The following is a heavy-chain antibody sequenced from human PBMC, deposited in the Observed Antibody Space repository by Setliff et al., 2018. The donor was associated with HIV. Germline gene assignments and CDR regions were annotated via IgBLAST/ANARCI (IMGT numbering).Heavy chain of an antibody. D-gene: IGHD3-22*01. Sequence: RASVKVSCKASGGTFSSYAISWVRQAPGQGLEWMGGIIPILGIASYAQKFQGRVTITADKSTSTAYMELSSLRSEDTAVYYCARGGDYYSSGYYVTWGQGSLVTVAS. CDR3: ARGGDYYSSGYYVT. CDR2: IIPILGIA. V-gene: IGHV1-69*10. J-gene: IGHJ4*02. CDR1: GGTFSSYA.